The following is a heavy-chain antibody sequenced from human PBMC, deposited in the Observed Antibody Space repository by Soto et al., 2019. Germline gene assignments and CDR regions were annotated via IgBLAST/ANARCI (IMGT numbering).Heavy chain of an antibody. CDR2: ITGSGTTV. Sequence: EVYLVESGGGLVQPGGSLRLSCAASGFTFSTYSLNWVRQAPGKGLEWVSYITGSGTTVYYADSVRGRFTISRDNAKNSLYLQMNSLRDDDTAVYYCARGSSSWAYYFDFWGQGTLVTVSS. V-gene: IGHV3-48*02. CDR1: GFTFSTYS. D-gene: IGHD6-13*01. J-gene: IGHJ4*02. CDR3: ARGSSSWAYYFDF.